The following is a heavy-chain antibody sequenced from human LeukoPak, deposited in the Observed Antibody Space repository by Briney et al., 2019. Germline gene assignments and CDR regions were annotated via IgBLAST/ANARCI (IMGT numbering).Heavy chain of an antibody. V-gene: IGHV3-13*01. Sequence: GGSLRLSCEAYGFTFSSYDMHWVRQATGEGLERVSAISTAADTYYSGSVKGRFTISRDNAKDSSYLQMNNLKAEDTAVYYCARGSRAVRWYFDLWGRGTLVTVSS. CDR1: GFTFSSYD. J-gene: IGHJ2*01. CDR2: ISTAADT. D-gene: IGHD6-19*01. CDR3: ARGSRAVRWYFDL.